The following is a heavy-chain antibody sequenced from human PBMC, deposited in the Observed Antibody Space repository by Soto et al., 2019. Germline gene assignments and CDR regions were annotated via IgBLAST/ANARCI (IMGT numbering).Heavy chain of an antibody. V-gene: IGHV1-69*05. CDR1: GGTFSSYA. J-gene: IGHJ5*02. CDR2: IIPIFGTA. CDR3: ARGDGIAVAGTNWFDP. D-gene: IGHD6-19*01. Sequence: QVQLVQSGAEVKKPGSSVKVSCKASGGTFSSYAISWVRQAPGQGLEWMGGIIPIFGTANYAQKFQGRVTITXXDXTXXAYMELSSLGSEGTAVYYCARGDGIAVAGTNWFDPWGQGTLVTVSS.